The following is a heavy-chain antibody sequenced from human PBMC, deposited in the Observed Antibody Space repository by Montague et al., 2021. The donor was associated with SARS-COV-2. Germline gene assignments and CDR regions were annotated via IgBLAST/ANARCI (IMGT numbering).Heavy chain of an antibody. CDR3: ARRRAYSDYASGLDV. V-gene: IGHV6-1*01. CDR2: TYYRSKWYN. J-gene: IGHJ6*02. Sequence: CAISGDSVSSNSADWNWIRQTPSTGLEWLGKTYYRSKWYNDYAVSVKSRITINPDTSKNQFSLQLNSVTPEDTAVYYCARRRAYSDYASGLDVWGQGTTVTVSS. CDR1: GDSVSSNSAD. D-gene: IGHD5-12*01.